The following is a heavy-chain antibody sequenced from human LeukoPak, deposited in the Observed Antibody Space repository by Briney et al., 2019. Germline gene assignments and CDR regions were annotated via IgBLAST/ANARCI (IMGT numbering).Heavy chain of an antibody. D-gene: IGHD4-17*01. J-gene: IGHJ4*02. CDR2: IYTSGST. V-gene: IGHV4-61*02. CDR3: ATDHPRLRYLSY. Sequence: SETLSLTCSVSGRSLWRGSYHGRWSRQPAAEGLELIGCIYTSGSTNYNPPLQSRVTISADSSKNQFSLKLSSVTAADTAVYYCATDHPRLRYLSYWGQGTLVTVSS. CDR1: GRSLWRGSYH.